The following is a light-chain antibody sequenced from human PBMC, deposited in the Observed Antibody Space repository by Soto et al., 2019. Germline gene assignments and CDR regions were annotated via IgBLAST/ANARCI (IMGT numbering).Light chain of an antibody. CDR3: QQSYTFPFT. V-gene: IGKV1-39*01. CDR2: ATS. Sequence: DLQMTQSPSSLSASLGDTVTITCRASQSISPYLNWYQHRPGQAPKLLIYATSSLDSGVSSRFSGRGSESTFTLSISSLQPEVLATYYCQQSYTFPFTFGPGTKIDIK. CDR1: QSISPY. J-gene: IGKJ3*01.